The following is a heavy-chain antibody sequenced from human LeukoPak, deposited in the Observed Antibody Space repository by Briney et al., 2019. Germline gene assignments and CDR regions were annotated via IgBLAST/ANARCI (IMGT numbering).Heavy chain of an antibody. J-gene: IGHJ6*03. CDR1: GGTFSRYA. Sequence: SVKVSCKASGGTFSRYAISWVRQAPGQGLEWMGGIIPIFGTANYARKFQGRVTLSTGESTSTAYMELSSLRSENTAVYYCASCSTSCDGYYYYYMDVWGKGTTVTVSS. V-gene: IGHV1-69*05. CDR2: IIPIFGTA. D-gene: IGHD2-2*01. CDR3: ASCSTSCDGYYYYYMDV.